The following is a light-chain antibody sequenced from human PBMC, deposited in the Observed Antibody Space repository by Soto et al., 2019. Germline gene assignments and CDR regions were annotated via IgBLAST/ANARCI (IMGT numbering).Light chain of an antibody. J-gene: IGLJ1*01. V-gene: IGLV1-44*01. Sequence: QSVLTQPPSASGTPGQRVTISCSGSSSNIGSNNVNWYQQLPGTAPKLVIYSNIQRPSGVPDRFSGSKSGTSASLAISGLLSDDEADYYCAAWDDSLNGYAFGTGTKVTVL. CDR2: SNI. CDR3: AAWDDSLNGYA. CDR1: SSNIGSNN.